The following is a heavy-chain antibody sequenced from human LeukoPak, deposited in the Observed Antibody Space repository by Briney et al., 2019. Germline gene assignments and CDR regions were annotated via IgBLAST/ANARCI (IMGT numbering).Heavy chain of an antibody. CDR1: GGSFSGYY. J-gene: IGHJ4*02. CDR3: ARGRRPTMGILAARPYYFDY. V-gene: IGHV4-34*01. Sequence: PSETLSLTCAVYGGSFSGYYWSWIRQPPGKGLEWIGEINHSGSTNYNPSLKSRVTISVDTSKNQFSLKLSSVTAADTAVYYCARGRRPTMGILAARPYYFDYWGQGTLVTVSS. CDR2: INHSGST. D-gene: IGHD6-6*01.